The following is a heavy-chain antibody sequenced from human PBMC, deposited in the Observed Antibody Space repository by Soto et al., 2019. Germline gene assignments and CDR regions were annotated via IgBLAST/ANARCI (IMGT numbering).Heavy chain of an antibody. D-gene: IGHD6-13*01. CDR2: LSSSGAST. Sequence: PGGSLRLSCEASGFIFSSYAMSWVRQAPGKGLEWVSALSSSGASTYYADSVKGRFTISRDNSKNTLYLQMNSLRAEDTALYYCTKAYYSSSWYVSVYWGQGALVTVSS. CDR1: GFIFSSYA. V-gene: IGHV3-23*01. J-gene: IGHJ4*02. CDR3: TKAYYSSSWYVSVY.